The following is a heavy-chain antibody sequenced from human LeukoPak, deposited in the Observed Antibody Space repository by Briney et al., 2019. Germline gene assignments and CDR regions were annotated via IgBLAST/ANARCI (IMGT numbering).Heavy chain of an antibody. J-gene: IGHJ6*04. V-gene: IGHV3-48*01. D-gene: IGHD3/OR15-3a*01. CDR1: GFTFSSYN. CDR2: ISSSGRTV. Sequence: GGSLRLSSAGSGFTFSSYNMNWVRQAPGKGLEWISYISSSGRTVYYAESVRGRFAISRDNARSSLYLQMAGLTAEDTAVYYCARTLDSALDVWGNGTTVTVSS. CDR3: ARTLDSALDV.